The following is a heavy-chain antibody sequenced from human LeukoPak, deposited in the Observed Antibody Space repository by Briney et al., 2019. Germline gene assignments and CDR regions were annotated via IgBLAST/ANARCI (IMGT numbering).Heavy chain of an antibody. Sequence: ESGPTLVKATQIHTPSRTSTGISLGTSGMGVGWIRQPQAKPLECLAFTYLSEDNRYSPSLKSRLTITKDTSKNLVVLTMTNMDPVDTATYYCARGVWFGELLGGNWFDPWGQGTLVTVSS. CDR2: TYLSEDN. D-gene: IGHD3-10*01. J-gene: IGHJ5*02. V-gene: IGHV2-5*01. CDR1: GISLGTSGMG. CDR3: ARGVWFGELLGGNWFDP.